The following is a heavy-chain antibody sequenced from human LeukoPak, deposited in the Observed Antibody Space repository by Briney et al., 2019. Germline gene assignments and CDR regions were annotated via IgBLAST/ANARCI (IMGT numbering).Heavy chain of an antibody. CDR3: ARDRNCSGGSCSGL. D-gene: IGHD2-15*01. J-gene: IGHJ4*02. CDR2: IYSGGST. Sequence: PGGSLRLSCAASGLTVSNNYMKWVRQAPGKGLEWVSLIYSGGSTYYADSVKGRFTISRDNPKNTVYLQMNNLRAEDTAVYYCARDRNCSGGSCSGLWGQGTLVTVSS. V-gene: IGHV3-53*01. CDR1: GLTVSNNY.